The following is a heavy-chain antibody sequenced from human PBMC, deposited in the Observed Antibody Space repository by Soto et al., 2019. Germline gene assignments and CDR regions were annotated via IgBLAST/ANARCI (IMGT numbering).Heavy chain of an antibody. Sequence: SLRLSCAASGFTFSSYAMSWVRQAPGKGLEWVSAISGSGGSTYYADSVKGRFTISRDNSKNTLYLQMNSLRAEDTAVYYCAKSEGYYTAGYYYYMDVWGKGTTVTVSS. CDR1: GFTFSSYA. CDR2: ISGSGGST. V-gene: IGHV3-23*01. CDR3: AKSEGYYTAGYYYYMDV. D-gene: IGHD3-3*01. J-gene: IGHJ6*03.